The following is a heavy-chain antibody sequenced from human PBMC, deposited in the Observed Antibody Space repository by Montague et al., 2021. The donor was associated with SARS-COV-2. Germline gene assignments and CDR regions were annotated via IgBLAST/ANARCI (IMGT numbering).Heavy chain of an antibody. Sequence: TLSLTCTVSGGSVSSSGYYWGWIRQPPGKALEWLARIDWDDDKFYSTSLKTRLTISKDTSKNQVVLTMTNMDPVDTATYYCARSYYDILTNYYDAFDIWGQGTMVTVSS. CDR1: GGSVSSSGYY. J-gene: IGHJ3*02. CDR2: IDWDDDK. CDR3: ARSYYDILTNYYDAFDI. D-gene: IGHD3-9*01. V-gene: IGHV2-70*16.